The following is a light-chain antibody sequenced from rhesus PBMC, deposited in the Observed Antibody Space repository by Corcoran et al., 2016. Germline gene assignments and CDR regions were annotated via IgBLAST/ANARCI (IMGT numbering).Light chain of an antibody. CDR1: QSIGSS. Sequence: EIVLTQSPAFQSVTLKEKVTITCQASQSIGSSLHWYQQKPDPSPKPHIKYASQSISGVPSRFSGSGSGTDFTLTINSLEAEDAATYYCQQSSSFPFTFGPGTKLDIK. CDR3: QQSSSFPFT. J-gene: IGKJ3*01. CDR2: YAS. V-gene: IGKV6-55*01.